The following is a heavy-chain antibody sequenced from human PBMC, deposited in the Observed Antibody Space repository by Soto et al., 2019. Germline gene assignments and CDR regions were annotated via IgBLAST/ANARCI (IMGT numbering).Heavy chain of an antibody. Sequence: PGGSLRLSCAASGFTFSLYSMIWVRQAPGKGLEWVSSISSSSSYIYSADSLKGRITISRDNAKNSLYLQMNSLRAEDTAIYYCVRARATDSRTDYWGQGTLVTVSS. CDR2: ISSSSSYI. V-gene: IGHV3-21*01. CDR3: VRARATDSRTDY. CDR1: GFTFSLYS. J-gene: IGHJ4*02. D-gene: IGHD3-22*01.